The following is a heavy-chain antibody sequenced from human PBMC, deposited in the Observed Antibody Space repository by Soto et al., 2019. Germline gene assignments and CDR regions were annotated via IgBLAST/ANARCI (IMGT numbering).Heavy chain of an antibody. CDR3: ARDVTVVTPNWYFDL. CDR2: INPSGGST. CDR1: GYTFTSYY. J-gene: IGHJ2*01. Sequence: ASVKVSCKASGYTFTSYYMHWVRQAPGQGLEWMGIINPSGGSTSYAQKFQGRVTMTRDTSTSTVYMELSSLRSEDTAVYYCARDVTVVTPNWYFDLWGRGTLVTVSS. V-gene: IGHV1-46*01. D-gene: IGHD2-21*02.